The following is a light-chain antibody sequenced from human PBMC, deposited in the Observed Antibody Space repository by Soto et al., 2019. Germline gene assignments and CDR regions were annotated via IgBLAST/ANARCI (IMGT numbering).Light chain of an antibody. CDR2: KAS. CDR1: QSITTY. J-gene: IGKJ1*01. V-gene: IGKV1-5*03. Sequence: DIQMTQSPSTLSAPVGDRVTITCRASQSITTYLAWYQQKAGEAPKLLIYKASTLESGVPSRFSGSGSGTVFTLTISSLQSDDFAVYYCQQYLDWPRTFGQGTKVDIK. CDR3: QQYLDWPRT.